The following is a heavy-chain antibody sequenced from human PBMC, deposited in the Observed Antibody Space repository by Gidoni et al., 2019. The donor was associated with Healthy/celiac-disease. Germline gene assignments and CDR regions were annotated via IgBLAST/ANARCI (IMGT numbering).Heavy chain of an antibody. V-gene: IGHV3-7*01. D-gene: IGHD1-7*01. J-gene: IGHJ6*02. CDR1: GFTFSSYW. CDR3: ARDRWDYPPLYYYYYYGMDV. Sequence: EVQLVESGGGLVQPGGSLRLSCAASGFTFSSYWMSWVRQAPGKGLEWVANIKQDGSEKYYVDSVKGRFTISRDNAKNSLYLQMNSLRAEDTAVYYCARDRWDYPPLYYYYYYGMDVWGQGTTVTVSS. CDR2: IKQDGSEK.